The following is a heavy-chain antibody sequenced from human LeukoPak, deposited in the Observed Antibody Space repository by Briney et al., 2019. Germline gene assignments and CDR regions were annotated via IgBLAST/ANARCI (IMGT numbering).Heavy chain of an antibody. CDR3: ARPLFSSNDKGFDL. CDR1: GFSSTTYW. V-gene: IGHV5-51*01. J-gene: IGHJ3*01. D-gene: IGHD3-22*01. Sequence: GESMTISCRPSGFSSTTYWIAGVRQMPGKGPEWMGVIQPDDSDTTYSPSLQGHVSISADKSINTAFLQWSSLEASDTAMYYCARPLFSSNDKGFDLWGQGTLVAVSS. CDR2: IQPDDSDT.